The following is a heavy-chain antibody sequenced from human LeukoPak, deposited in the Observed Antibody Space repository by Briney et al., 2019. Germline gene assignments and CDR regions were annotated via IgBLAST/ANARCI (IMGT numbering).Heavy chain of an antibody. CDR2: ISAYNGNT. V-gene: IGHV1-18*01. D-gene: IGHD3-3*01. Sequence: ASVKVSCKASGYTFTSYGISWVRQAPGQGLEWMGWISAYNGNTNYAQKLQGRVTMTTDTSTSTAYMELRSLRSDDTAVYYCARVYYDFWSGYEYDAFDIWSQGTMVTVSS. J-gene: IGHJ3*02. CDR1: GYTFTSYG. CDR3: ARVYYDFWSGYEYDAFDI.